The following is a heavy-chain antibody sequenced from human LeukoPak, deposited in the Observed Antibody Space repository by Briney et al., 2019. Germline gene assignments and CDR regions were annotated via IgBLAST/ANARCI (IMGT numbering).Heavy chain of an antibody. Sequence: PSETPSLTCAVSGGSISSGGYSWSWIRQPPGKGLEWIGYIYHSGSTYYNPSLKSRVTISVDRSKNQFSLKLSPVTAADTAVYYCARGINGDYRGIDYWGQGTLVTVSS. CDR3: ARGINGDYRGIDY. V-gene: IGHV4-30-2*01. CDR2: IYHSGST. J-gene: IGHJ4*02. CDR1: GGSISSGGYS. D-gene: IGHD4-17*01.